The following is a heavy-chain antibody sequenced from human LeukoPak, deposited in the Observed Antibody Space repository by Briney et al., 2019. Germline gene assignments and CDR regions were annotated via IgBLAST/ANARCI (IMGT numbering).Heavy chain of an antibody. J-gene: IGHJ3*02. CDR2: IRYDGSNK. CDR3: ARDIAAGLNDAFDI. V-gene: IGHV3-30*02. CDR1: GFTFSSYA. Sequence: GGSLRLSCAASGFTFSSYAMSWVRQAPGKGLEWVAFIRYDGSNKYYADSVKGRFTISRDNSKNTLYLQMNSLRAEDTAVYYCARDIAAGLNDAFDIWGQGTMVTVSS. D-gene: IGHD1-14*01.